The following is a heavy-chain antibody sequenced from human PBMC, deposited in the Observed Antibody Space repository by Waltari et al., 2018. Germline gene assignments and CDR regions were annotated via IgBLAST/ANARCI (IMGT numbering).Heavy chain of an antibody. D-gene: IGHD5-18*01. J-gene: IGHJ4*02. Sequence: EVQLVESGGGLVQPGGSLRLSCAASGFTFSRYAMHWFRQAPGKGLEYVSAISSNGGRTYYANSVKGRFTISRDNSKNTRYLQMGSLRAEDMAVYYCARDPGVGGYSYGYHDWGQGTLVTVSS. V-gene: IGHV3-64*01. CDR2: ISSNGGRT. CDR3: ARDPGVGGYSYGYHD. CDR1: GFTFSRYA.